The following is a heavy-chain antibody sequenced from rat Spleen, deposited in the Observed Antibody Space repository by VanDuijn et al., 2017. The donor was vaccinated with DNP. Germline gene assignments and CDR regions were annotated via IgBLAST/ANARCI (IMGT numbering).Heavy chain of an antibody. CDR2: ITTDGVNT. CDR1: GFTFSNYD. Sequence: EVQLVESGGRLVQPGNSLKLSCAASGFTFSNYDMAWVRQAPTKGLEWVAAITTDGVNTYYPDSVKGRFTISRDNAENTVYLQMNSLRSEDTATYYCAKDWAIAAIWDYWGQGVMVTVSS. V-gene: IGHV5S23*01. D-gene: IGHD1-2*01. J-gene: IGHJ2*01. CDR3: AKDWAIAAIWDY.